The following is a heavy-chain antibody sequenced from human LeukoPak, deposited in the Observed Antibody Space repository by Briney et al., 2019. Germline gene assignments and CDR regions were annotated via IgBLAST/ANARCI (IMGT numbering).Heavy chain of an antibody. Sequence: QPGRSLRLSCAASGFTFSSYWMHWVRQAPGKGLVWVSRINSDGNSTNYADSVKGRFTISRDNAKNTLYLQMNSLRAEDTAVYYCASDFWSGYYTPMGVNYWGQGTLVTVSS. V-gene: IGHV3-74*01. CDR3: ASDFWSGYYTPMGVNY. CDR1: GFTFSSYW. D-gene: IGHD3-3*01. CDR2: INSDGNST. J-gene: IGHJ4*02.